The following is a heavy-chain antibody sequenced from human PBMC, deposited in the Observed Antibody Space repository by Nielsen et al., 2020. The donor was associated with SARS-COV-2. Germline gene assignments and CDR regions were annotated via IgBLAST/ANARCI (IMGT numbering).Heavy chain of an antibody. CDR1: GFPFSSYE. V-gene: IGHV3-48*03. Sequence: GESLKISCAASGFPFSSYEMNWVRQAPGKALEWLSYIDGNGKNLFYADSVKGRFTISRDNADNSLSLQMNSLRAEDTAVYYCARESVTGTDAFDIWGQGTVVTVSS. CDR2: IDGNGKNL. CDR3: ARESVTGTDAFDI. J-gene: IGHJ3*02. D-gene: IGHD6-19*01.